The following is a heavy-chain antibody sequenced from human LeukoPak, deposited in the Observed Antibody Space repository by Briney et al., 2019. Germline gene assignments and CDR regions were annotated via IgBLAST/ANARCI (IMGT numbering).Heavy chain of an antibody. Sequence: SETLSLTCTVSGGSISSSSYYWGWIRQPPGKGLEWIGSIYYSGSTYYNPSLKGRVTISVDTSKNQFSLKLSSVTAADTAVYYCAGGYSYGYYAFDIWGQGTMVTVSS. CDR3: AGGYSYGYYAFDI. V-gene: IGHV4-39*01. J-gene: IGHJ3*02. CDR2: IYYSGST. CDR1: GGSISSSSYY. D-gene: IGHD5-18*01.